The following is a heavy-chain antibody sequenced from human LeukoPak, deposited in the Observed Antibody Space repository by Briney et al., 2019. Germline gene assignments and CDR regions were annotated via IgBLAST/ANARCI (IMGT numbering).Heavy chain of an antibody. CDR2: INPNSGGT. CDR1: GYTFTGYY. CDR3: ARADVYYYGSGSYYYRNYYYYMDV. D-gene: IGHD3-10*01. J-gene: IGHJ6*03. Sequence: ASVKVSCKASGYTFTGYYMHWVRQAPGQGLEWMGWINPNSGGTNYAQKFQGRVTMTRDTYISTAYMELSRLRSDDTAVYYCARADVYYYGSGSYYYRNYYYYMDVWGKGTTVTVSS. V-gene: IGHV1-2*02.